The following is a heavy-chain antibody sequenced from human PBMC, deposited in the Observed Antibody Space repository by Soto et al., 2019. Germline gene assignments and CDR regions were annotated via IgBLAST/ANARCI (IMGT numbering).Heavy chain of an antibody. J-gene: IGHJ4*02. CDR2: INAGNGNT. CDR3: ARSSAYHGP. Sequence: QVQLVQSGAEVKKPGASVKVSCKASGYPFTSYAMHWVRQAPGQRLEWMGWINAGNGNTKYSQKFQGRVTITRDTPESTANMDLSSLRFKDTAVYYSARSSAYHGPWGQGTLVTVSS. D-gene: IGHD2-2*01. V-gene: IGHV1-3*01. CDR1: GYPFTSYA.